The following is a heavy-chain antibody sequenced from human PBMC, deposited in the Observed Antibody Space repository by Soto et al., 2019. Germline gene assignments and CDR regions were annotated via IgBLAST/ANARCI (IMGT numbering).Heavy chain of an antibody. CDR2: INYSGST. Sequence: PSETLSLTCTVSGGSISSRDYYWSWIRQPPGKGLEWIGEINYSGSTNYNPSLKSRVTISVDTSKNQFSLKLSSVTAADTAVYYCARGRGNDYGDYVEAFDIWGQGTMVTVSS. V-gene: IGHV4-30-4*01. J-gene: IGHJ3*02. D-gene: IGHD4-17*01. CDR3: ARGRGNDYGDYVEAFDI. CDR1: GGSISSRDYY.